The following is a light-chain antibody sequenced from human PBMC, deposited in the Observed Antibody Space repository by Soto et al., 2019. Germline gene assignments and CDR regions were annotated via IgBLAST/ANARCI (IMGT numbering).Light chain of an antibody. J-gene: IGKJ1*01. CDR3: QQYNSYSRT. Sequence: DIQITLSPSTLSASVGDRVTITCRASQSISSWLAWYQQKPGKAPKLLIYKASTLESGVPSRFSGSGSGTKFTLTISSLQPDDFATYYCQQYNSYSRTFGQGTKVDIK. CDR1: QSISSW. CDR2: KAS. V-gene: IGKV1-5*03.